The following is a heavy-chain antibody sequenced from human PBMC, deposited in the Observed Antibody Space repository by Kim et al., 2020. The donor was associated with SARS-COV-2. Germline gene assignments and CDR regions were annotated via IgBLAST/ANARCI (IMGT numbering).Heavy chain of an antibody. Sequence: GGSLRLSCAASGFTFSSYAMSWVRQAPGKGLEWVSVIYSGGSSTYYADSVKGRFTISRDNSKNTLYLQMNSLRAEDTAVYYCAKDLFTMIVPGGYYYGMDVWGQGTTVTVSS. CDR2: IYSGGSST. J-gene: IGHJ6*02. D-gene: IGHD3-22*01. CDR1: GFTFSSYA. CDR3: AKDLFTMIVPGGYYYGMDV. V-gene: IGHV3-23*03.